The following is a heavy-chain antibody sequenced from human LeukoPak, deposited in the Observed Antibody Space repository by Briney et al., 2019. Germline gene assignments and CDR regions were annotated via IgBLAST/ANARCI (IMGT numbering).Heavy chain of an antibody. V-gene: IGHV3-23*01. Sequence: GGSLRLSCATSGFTFSTYAMSWVRQAPGKGLEWVSAISLSGGSTYYADSVKGRFTISRDNSKNTLYLQMNSLRAEDTAVYYCARKTDSGGQGDYWGPGTLVTVSS. CDR2: ISLSGGST. J-gene: IGHJ4*02. CDR3: ARKTDSGGQGDY. D-gene: IGHD3-22*01. CDR1: GFTFSTYA.